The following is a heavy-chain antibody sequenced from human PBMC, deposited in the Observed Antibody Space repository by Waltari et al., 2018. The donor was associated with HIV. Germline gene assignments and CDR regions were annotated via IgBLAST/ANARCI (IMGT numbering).Heavy chain of an antibody. J-gene: IGHJ5*02. CDR1: GGSVTSSTYY. CDR3: AGAPNGDFSWLDP. D-gene: IGHD4-17*01. Sequence: QLQLQESGPGLVKPSETLSLTCTVSGGSVTSSTYYWGWIRQAPGRGLEWIEAISYSGSAYYNPSLESRVTISLDTSKNQFSLKLQSVTAADTAVYYCAGAPNGDFSWLDPWGQGTLVTVSS. V-gene: IGHV4-39*07. CDR2: ISYSGSA.